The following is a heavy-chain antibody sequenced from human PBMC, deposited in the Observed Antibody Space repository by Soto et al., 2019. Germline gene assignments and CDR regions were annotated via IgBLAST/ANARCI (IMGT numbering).Heavy chain of an antibody. D-gene: IGHD3-10*01. J-gene: IGHJ6*02. V-gene: IGHV4-31*03. CDR2: IYYSGST. CDR1: GGSITSGGYY. Sequence: SETLSLTCTVSGGSITSGGYYWSWLPQLPGKGLEWIGYIYYSGSTYYNPSLKSRVTISVDTSKNQFSLNLSSVTAADTAVYYCARGQGWFGSYGMDVWGQGTTVTVSS. CDR3: ARGQGWFGSYGMDV.